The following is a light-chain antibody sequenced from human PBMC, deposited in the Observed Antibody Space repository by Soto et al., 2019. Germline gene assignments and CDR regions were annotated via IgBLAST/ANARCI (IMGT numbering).Light chain of an antibody. J-gene: IGLJ1*01. V-gene: IGLV2-14*03. CDR3: CSWSGSNTYYF. CDR2: HVS. CDR1: SSDVGGYNY. Sequence: QSVLTQPASVSGSPGQSITISCTGTSSDVGGYNYVSWYQQHPGDAPKLMIYHVSNRPSGVSNRFSGSKSGNTASLTISGLQAEDDADYYCCSWSGSNTYYFLGTATKVTVL.